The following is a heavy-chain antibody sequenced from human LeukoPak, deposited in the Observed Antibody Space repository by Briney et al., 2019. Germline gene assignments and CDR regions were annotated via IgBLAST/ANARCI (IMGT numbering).Heavy chain of an antibody. Sequence: SETLSLTCTVSGGSVSSGSYYWSWIRQPPGKGLEWIGYIYYTGSTYYNPSLKSRVIISVDTSKNQFSLKLSSVTAADTAMYYCAVRRNNFFDYWGQGTLVTVSS. CDR3: AVRRNNFFDY. CDR1: GGSVSSGSYY. CDR2: IYYTGST. J-gene: IGHJ4*02. V-gene: IGHV4-31*03.